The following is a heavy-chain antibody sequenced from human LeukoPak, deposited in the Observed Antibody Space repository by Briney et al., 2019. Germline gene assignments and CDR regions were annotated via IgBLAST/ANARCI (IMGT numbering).Heavy chain of an antibody. V-gene: IGHV3-30*02. D-gene: IGHD2-2*01. Sequence: PGGSLSLSCAASGFTFSRHGMHWVRQAPGKGLVGVAFLRYDGSDKYYADSVKGRFTISRDNSENTLYLQMNRLRPEITGVYYFAKGYSYCSNNCPQYYYVMDVWGKGNTVIVSS. CDR3: AKGYSYCSNNCPQYYYVMDV. J-gene: IGHJ6*04. CDR1: GFTFSRHG. CDR2: LRYDGSDK.